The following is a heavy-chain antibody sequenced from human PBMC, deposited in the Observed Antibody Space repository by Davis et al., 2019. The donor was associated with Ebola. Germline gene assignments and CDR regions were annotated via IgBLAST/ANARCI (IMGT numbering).Heavy chain of an antibody. J-gene: IGHJ6*04. V-gene: IGHV1-2*06. D-gene: IGHD2-21*02. CDR3: ARVRYCGGDCSRHYYYGMDV. CDR1: GYTFTGYY. Sequence: ASVKVSCKASGYTFTGYYMHWVRQAPGQGLEWMGRINPNSGGTNYAQKFQGRVTMTRDTSISTAYMELSRLRSDDTAVYYCARVRYCGGDCSRHYYYGMDVWGKGTTVTVSS. CDR2: INPNSGGT.